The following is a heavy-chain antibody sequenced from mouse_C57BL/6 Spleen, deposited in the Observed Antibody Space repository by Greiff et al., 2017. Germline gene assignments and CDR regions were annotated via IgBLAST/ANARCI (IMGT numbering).Heavy chain of an antibody. D-gene: IGHD1-1*02. CDR2: IDPANGNT. CDR1: GFNFKNNY. Sequence: VQLQESVAELVRPGASVKLSCTASGFNFKNNYMHWVQQRPEQGLEWVGRIDPANGNTKDAPKVPGKATRTADTHSNTAYLQLSSLTSEDNAIYYCPRGGYLDCWGQGTTRKV. V-gene: IGHV14-3*01. J-gene: IGHJ2*01. CDR3: PRGGYLDC.